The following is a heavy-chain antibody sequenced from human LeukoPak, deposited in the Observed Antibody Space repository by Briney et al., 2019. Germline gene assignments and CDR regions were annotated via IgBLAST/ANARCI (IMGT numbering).Heavy chain of an antibody. CDR1: GGSFSGYY. CDR3: ARAQRTYYAPVLRWFDP. D-gene: IGHD1-26*01. CDR2: INHSGST. J-gene: IGHJ5*02. V-gene: IGHV4-34*01. Sequence: SETLALTCAVCGGSFSGYYWSWIRQPPGKGLEWMGEINHSGSTNYNPSLKSRVTISVDKNKNQFSLKLSSVTAADTAVYYCARAQRTYYAPVLRWFDPWGQGTLVTVSS.